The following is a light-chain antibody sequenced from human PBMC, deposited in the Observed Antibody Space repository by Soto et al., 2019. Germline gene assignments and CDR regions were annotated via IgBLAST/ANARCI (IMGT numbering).Light chain of an antibody. CDR1: QDISTY. J-gene: IGKJ4*01. V-gene: IGKV1-27*01. CDR3: QKDDNSPLT. Sequence: DIQMTQAPSSLSASVGDRVTITCRARQDISTYLAWYQQKPGKVPKLLISAAYTLQSGVPPRVSGSGSGTDFTLTISSLQPEDVATYYGQKDDNSPLTFGGGTKVEIK. CDR2: AAY.